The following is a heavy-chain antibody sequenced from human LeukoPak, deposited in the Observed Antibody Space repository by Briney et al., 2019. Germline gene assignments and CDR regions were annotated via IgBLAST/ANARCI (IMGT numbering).Heavy chain of an antibody. V-gene: IGHV3-30*04. CDR2: ISYGRSNK. CDR3: ARGQFRFSDYDSSGFDY. CDR1: GFTFSNYA. D-gene: IGHD3-22*01. J-gene: IGHJ4*02. Sequence: GGSLRLSCVASGFTFSNYAMHWVRQAPGKGLEWVAVISYGRSNKYYADSVKGRFTISRDNSKNTLYLQMISLRAEDTAVYYCARGQFRFSDYDSSGFDYWGQGTLVTVSS.